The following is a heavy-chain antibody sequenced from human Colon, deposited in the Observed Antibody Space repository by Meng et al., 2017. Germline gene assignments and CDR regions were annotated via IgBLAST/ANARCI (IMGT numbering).Heavy chain of an antibody. V-gene: IGHV6-1*01. D-gene: IGHD3-3*01. CDR1: GYNVPRSNTA. Sequence: QVQLPQSGPGLVKPRQTLSPPCAISGYNVPRSNTAWNWHRQSPSRGLEWLGRTYYTSKWNNDYAVSGRSRITINADTSKSQSSLHLNSVTPEDTAVYYCARGFWKSGFDSWGQGTLVTVSS. CDR2: TYYTSKWNN. CDR3: ARGFWKSGFDS. J-gene: IGHJ5*02.